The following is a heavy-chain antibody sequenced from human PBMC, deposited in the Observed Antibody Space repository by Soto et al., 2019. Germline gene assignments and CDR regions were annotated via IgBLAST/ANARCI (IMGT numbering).Heavy chain of an antibody. CDR1: GGSFSGYY. J-gene: IGHJ1*01. V-gene: IGHV4-34*01. CDR3: ARARFLAAAGTPRYFQH. Sequence: PSETLSLTCAVYGGSFSGYYWSWIRQPPGKGLEWIGEINHSGSTNYNPSLKSRVTISVDTSKNQFSLKLSSVTAADTAVYYCARARFLAAAGTPRYFQHWGQGTLVTVSS. CDR2: INHSGST. D-gene: IGHD6-13*01.